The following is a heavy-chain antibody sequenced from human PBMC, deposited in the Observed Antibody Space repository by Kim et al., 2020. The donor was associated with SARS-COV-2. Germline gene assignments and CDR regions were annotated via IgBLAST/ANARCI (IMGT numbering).Heavy chain of an antibody. CDR1: GGSISSYY. V-gene: IGHV4-59*01. CDR3: ARWLGDAYYDFWSGYRPYYFDY. J-gene: IGHJ4*02. CDR2: IYYSGST. D-gene: IGHD3-3*01. Sequence: SETLSLTCTVSGGSISSYYWSWIRQPPGKGLEWIGYIYYSGSTNYNPSLKSRVTISVDTSKNQFSLKLSSVTAADTAVYYCARWLGDAYYDFWSGYRPYYFDYWGQGTLVTVSS.